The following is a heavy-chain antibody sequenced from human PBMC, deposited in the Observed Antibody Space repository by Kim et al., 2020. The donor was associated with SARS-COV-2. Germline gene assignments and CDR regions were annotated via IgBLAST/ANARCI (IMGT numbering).Heavy chain of an antibody. Sequence: GGSLRLSCAASGFTFSSYAMHWVRQAPGKGLEWVAVISYDGSNKYYADSVKGRFTISRDNSKNTLYLQMNSLRAEDTAVYYCARGYSSSWYYFDYWGQGTLVTVSS. J-gene: IGHJ4*02. CDR2: ISYDGSNK. V-gene: IGHV3-30*04. D-gene: IGHD6-13*01. CDR3: ARGYSSSWYYFDY. CDR1: GFTFSSYA.